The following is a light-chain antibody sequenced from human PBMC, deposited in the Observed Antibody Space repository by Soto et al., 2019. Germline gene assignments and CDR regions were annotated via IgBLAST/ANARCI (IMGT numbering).Light chain of an antibody. CDR1: QSIVSW. J-gene: IGKJ1*01. CDR2: KAS. V-gene: IGKV1-5*03. Sequence: GDRVTITCRASQSIVSWLAWYQQKPGKVPKLLIYKASTLQNGVPSRFSGSGSGTEFTLTISSLQPDDLATYYCHQYHSYWTFGQGTKVEIK. CDR3: HQYHSYWT.